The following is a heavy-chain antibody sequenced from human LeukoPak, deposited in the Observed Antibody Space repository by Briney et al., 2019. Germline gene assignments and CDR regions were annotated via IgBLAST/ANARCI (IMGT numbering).Heavy chain of an antibody. D-gene: IGHD6-13*01. Sequence: QPGRSLRLSCAASGFTFSSYAMLWVRQAPGKGLEWVAVIWYDGSNKYYADSVKGRFTISRDNSKNTLYLQMNSLRAEDTAVYYCARDRIAAAGTSYYYYYYGMDVWGKGTTVTVSS. CDR1: GFTFSSYA. CDR3: ARDRIAAAGTSYYYYYYGMDV. CDR2: IWYDGSNK. V-gene: IGHV3-33*08. J-gene: IGHJ6*04.